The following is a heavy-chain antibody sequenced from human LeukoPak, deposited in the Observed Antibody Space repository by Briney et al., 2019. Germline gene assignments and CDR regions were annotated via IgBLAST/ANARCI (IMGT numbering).Heavy chain of an antibody. J-gene: IGHJ3*02. V-gene: IGHV4-59*01. CDR1: GGSICSYY. Sequence: SETLSLTCTVSGGSICSYYWSWIRQPPGKGLEWIGYIYYSGSTNYNPSLKSRVTISVDTSKNQFSLKLSSVTAADTAVYYCARDHGSGSWYGDAFDIWGQGTMVTVSS. D-gene: IGHD6-13*01. CDR2: IYYSGST. CDR3: ARDHGSGSWYGDAFDI.